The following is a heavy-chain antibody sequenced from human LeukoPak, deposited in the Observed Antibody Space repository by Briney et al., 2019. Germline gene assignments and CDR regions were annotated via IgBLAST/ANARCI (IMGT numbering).Heavy chain of an antibody. J-gene: IGHJ3*02. Sequence: SETLSLTCTVSGGSVSSGSYYWSWIRQPPGKGLEWIGHIYYSGTTKYKSSLKSRVTISVDTSKNQFSLKLNSVTAADTAVYYCARVNSIHDAFDTWGQGTMVTVSS. CDR2: IYYSGTT. CDR3: ARVNSIHDAFDT. CDR1: GGSVSSGSYY. D-gene: IGHD2/OR15-2a*01. V-gene: IGHV4-61*01.